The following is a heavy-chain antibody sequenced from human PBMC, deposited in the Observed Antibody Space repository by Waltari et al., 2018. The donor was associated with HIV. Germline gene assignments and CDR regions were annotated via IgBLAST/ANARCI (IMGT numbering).Heavy chain of an antibody. J-gene: IGHJ6*02. V-gene: IGHV1-3*01. CDR3: ARWFSSSWYYYGMDV. CDR2: INAGNENT. CDR1: GYTLTSYA. D-gene: IGHD6-13*01. Sequence: QVQFVQSGAEVKKPGASVKVSCKASGYTLTSYAIHWVRQAPGQRLEWMGWINAGNENTKDSQKFQGRVTITRDTSANTAYMELGSLRSEDTAVYYCARWFSSSWYYYGMDVWGQGTTVTVSS.